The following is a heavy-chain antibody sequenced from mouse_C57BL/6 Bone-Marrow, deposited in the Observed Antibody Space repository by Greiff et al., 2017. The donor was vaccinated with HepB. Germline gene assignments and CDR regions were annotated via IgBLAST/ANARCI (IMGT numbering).Heavy chain of an antibody. CDR3: ARRVYYGSSSYWYFDV. D-gene: IGHD1-1*01. V-gene: IGHV1-81*01. CDR2: IYPRSGNT. Sequence: VKLQQSGAELARPGASVKLSCKASGYTFTSYGISWVKQSTGQGLEWIGEIYPRSGNTYYNEKFKGKATLTADKSSSTAYMELRSLTSEDSAVYFCARRVYYGSSSYWYFDVWGTGTTVTVSS. CDR1: GYTFTSYG. J-gene: IGHJ1*03.